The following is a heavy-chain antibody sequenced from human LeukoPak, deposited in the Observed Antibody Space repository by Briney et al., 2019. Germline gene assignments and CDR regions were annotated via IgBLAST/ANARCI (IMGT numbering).Heavy chain of an antibody. V-gene: IGHV3-30*02. CDR3: TKDPGPRYYYMDV. CDR2: IRYDESNK. J-gene: IGHJ6*03. CDR1: GFTFSTYA. Sequence: LAGGSLRLSCAASGFTFSTYAMHWVRQAPGKGLEWVAFIRYDESNKYYADSVKGRFTISRDNSKNTLYLQMNSLRAEDTAVYYCTKDPGPRYYYMDVWGKGTTVTISS.